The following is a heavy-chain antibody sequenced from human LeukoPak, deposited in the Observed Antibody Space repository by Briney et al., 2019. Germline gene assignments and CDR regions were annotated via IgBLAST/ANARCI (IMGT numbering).Heavy chain of an antibody. CDR1: GDPNSRYY. J-gene: IGHJ3*02. Sequence: SEPLSLPCTLSGDPNSRYYRSWMRQPAGGGGEGIGRIYTRGRTNYNPSLKRRVTMSVDTSKNKFSLKLSSVTAADTAVYYCAREDPGRYSGRSDAFDIWGQGTMVTVSS. CDR2: IYTRGRT. D-gene: IGHD6-19*01. V-gene: IGHV4-4*07. CDR3: AREDPGRYSGRSDAFDI.